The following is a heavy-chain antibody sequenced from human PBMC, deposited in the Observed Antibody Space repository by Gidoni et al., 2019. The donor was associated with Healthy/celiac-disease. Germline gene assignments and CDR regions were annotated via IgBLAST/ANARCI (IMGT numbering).Heavy chain of an antibody. CDR1: GYSISSGYY. J-gene: IGHJ4*02. CDR3: AGVSCSGGSCHFDY. Sequence: QVQLQESGPGLVKPSETLSLTCAVSGYSISSGYYWGWIRQPPGKGLEWIGGIYHSGSTYYNPSLKSRVTISVDTSKNQFSLKLSSVTAADTAVYYCAGVSCSGGSCHFDYWGQGTLVTVSS. CDR2: IYHSGST. V-gene: IGHV4-38-2*01. D-gene: IGHD2-15*01.